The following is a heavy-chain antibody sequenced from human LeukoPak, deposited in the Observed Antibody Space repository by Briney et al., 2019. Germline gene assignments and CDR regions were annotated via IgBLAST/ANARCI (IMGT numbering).Heavy chain of an antibody. CDR2: IKNDGSEA. Sequence: GGSLRLSCAASGFTFPIYWMTWVRQAPGKGLEWVGIIKNDGSEAYYGVSVKGRFTISRDNAKNSLYLQMSSLRADDTAVYFCARDGDSGWSLSHWGQGTLVTVSS. V-gene: IGHV3-7*01. CDR3: ARDGDSGWSLSH. J-gene: IGHJ4*02. CDR1: GFTFPIYW. D-gene: IGHD6-19*01.